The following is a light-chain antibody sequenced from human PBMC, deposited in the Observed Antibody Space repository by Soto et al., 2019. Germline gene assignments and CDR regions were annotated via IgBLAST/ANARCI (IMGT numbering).Light chain of an antibody. CDR3: QQYGRT. Sequence: EIVMTQSPATLSVSPGERATLSCRASQSVSSNLAWYQQKPGQAPGLLIYGASTRATGIPDRFSGSGSGRDFTLTISRLEPEDFAVYFCQQYGRTFGQGTKVDIK. V-gene: IGKV3D-15*01. CDR1: QSVSSN. CDR2: GAS. J-gene: IGKJ1*01.